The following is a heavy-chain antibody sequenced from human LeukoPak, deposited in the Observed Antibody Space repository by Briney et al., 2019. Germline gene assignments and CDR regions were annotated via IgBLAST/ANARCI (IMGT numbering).Heavy chain of an antibody. Sequence: PGGSLRLSCAASGFTFSSYEMNWVRQAPGKGLEWVSLISSSGNSKYYADSVKGRFTISRDNAKNTLYLQMDSLRAEDTAVYYCARDGKGGPGISVDYWGQGALVTVSS. CDR1: GFTFSSYE. J-gene: IGHJ4*02. V-gene: IGHV3-48*03. CDR3: ARDGKGGPGISVDY. D-gene: IGHD3-10*01. CDR2: ISSSGNSK.